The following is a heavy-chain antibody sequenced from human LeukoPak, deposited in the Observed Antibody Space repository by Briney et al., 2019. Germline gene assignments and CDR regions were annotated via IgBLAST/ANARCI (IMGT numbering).Heavy chain of an antibody. CDR3: ARELQQLWRPIDY. CDR1: GFTFSDYY. D-gene: IGHD5-18*01. V-gene: IGHV3-11*04. Sequence: SGGSLRLSCAASGFTFSDYYMSWIRQAPGKGLEWVSYISSSGSTIYYADSVKGRFTISRDNAKNSLYLQMNSLRAEDTAVYYCARELQQLWRPIDYWGQGTLATVSS. CDR2: ISSSGSTI. J-gene: IGHJ4*02.